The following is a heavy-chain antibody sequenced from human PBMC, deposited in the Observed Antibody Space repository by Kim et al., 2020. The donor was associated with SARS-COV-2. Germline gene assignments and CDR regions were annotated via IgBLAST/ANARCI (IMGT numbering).Heavy chain of an antibody. D-gene: IGHD2-21*02. CDR2: INHSGST. Sequence: SETLSLTCAVYGGSFSGYYWSWIRQPPGKGLEWIGEINHSGSTNYNPSLKSRVTISVDTSKNQFSLKLSSVTAADTAVYYCARGREVVTATTFDYWGQGTLVTVSS. V-gene: IGHV4-34*01. CDR1: GGSFSGYY. CDR3: ARGREVVTATTFDY. J-gene: IGHJ4*02.